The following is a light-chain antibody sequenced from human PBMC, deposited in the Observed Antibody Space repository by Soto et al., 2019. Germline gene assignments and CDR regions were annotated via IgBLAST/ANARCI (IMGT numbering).Light chain of an antibody. Sequence: EIEMTQSPATLSLSPGERVTLSCRASQSVGSKLAWYQQKPGQAPRLLIYGASTRATGIPARFSGSGSGTEFTLTIRSLQSEDFAVYYCQQYNKWPPLTFGQGTRLEIK. CDR3: QQYNKWPPLT. CDR2: GAS. CDR1: QSVGSK. J-gene: IGKJ5*01. V-gene: IGKV3-15*01.